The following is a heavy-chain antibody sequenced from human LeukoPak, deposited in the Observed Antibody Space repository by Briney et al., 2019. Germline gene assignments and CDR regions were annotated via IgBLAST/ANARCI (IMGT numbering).Heavy chain of an antibody. CDR1: GYTFTRNY. CDR2: IDPSGGGT. D-gene: IGHD3-22*01. CDR3: ARLIGDYYDNSRSSYWHGHLDY. V-gene: IGHV1-46*01. J-gene: IGHJ4*02. Sequence: ASVKVSCKASGYTFTRNYINWLRQAPGQGLEWTGMIDPSGGGTAYAQKFQDRVTMTSDTSTSTVYMELNSLRSEDTAVYYCARLIGDYYDNSRSSYWHGHLDYWGQGVLVTVSS.